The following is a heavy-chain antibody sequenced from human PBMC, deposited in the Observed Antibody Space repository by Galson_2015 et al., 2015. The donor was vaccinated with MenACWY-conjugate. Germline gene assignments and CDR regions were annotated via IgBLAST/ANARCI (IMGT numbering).Heavy chain of an antibody. CDR2: ISGSGAGT. CDR1: RFIFNSYA. V-gene: IGHV3-23*01. Sequence: SLRLSCAASRFIFNSYAMSWVRQAPGKGLEWVSSISGSGAGTYYADSVKGRFTISRDNSKNTLYLQMNSLRAEDTAVYYCAKDLAGRVVNYYYYGMDVWGQGTTVTVSS. CDR3: AKDLAGRVVNYYYYGMDV. J-gene: IGHJ6*02. D-gene: IGHD2/OR15-2a*01.